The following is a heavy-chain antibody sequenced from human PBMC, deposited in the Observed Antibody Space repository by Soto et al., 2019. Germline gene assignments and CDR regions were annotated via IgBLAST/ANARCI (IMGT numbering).Heavy chain of an antibody. CDR1: GYTFTSYG. CDR3: ARGRYGDY. CDR2: ISAHNGNT. V-gene: IGHV1-18*01. J-gene: IGHJ4*02. D-gene: IGHD1-1*01. Sequence: QVHLVQTGAEVKKPGASVKVSCKASGYTFTSYGITWVRQAPGQGLEWMGWISAHNGNTDYTQKLQGRVIVTRDTSTSTAYMELRSLRSDDTAVYYCARGRYGDYWGQGALVTVSS.